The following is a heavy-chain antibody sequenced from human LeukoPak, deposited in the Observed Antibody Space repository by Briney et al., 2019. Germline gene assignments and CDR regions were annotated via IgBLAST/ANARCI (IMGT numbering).Heavy chain of an antibody. V-gene: IGHV1-2*02. Sequence: GASVKVSCKASGYTFTGYYMHWVRQAPGQGLEWMGWINPNSGGTNYAQKFQGRVTMTRDTSISTAYMELSRLRSGDTAVYYCARDYYGDYVGNWFDPWGQGTLVTVSS. CDR2: INPNSGGT. J-gene: IGHJ5*02. CDR1: GYTFTGYY. D-gene: IGHD4-17*01. CDR3: ARDYYGDYVGNWFDP.